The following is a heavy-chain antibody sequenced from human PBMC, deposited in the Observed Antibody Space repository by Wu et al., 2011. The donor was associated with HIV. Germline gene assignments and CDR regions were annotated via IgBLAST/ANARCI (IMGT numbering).Heavy chain of an antibody. CDR1: GGTFSSYA. CDR3: ARAYDLWSGSDYYYYMDV. V-gene: IGHV1-69*11. CDR2: VIPILGTT. D-gene: IGHD3-3*01. J-gene: IGHJ6*03. Sequence: QVQLVQSGAEVKKPGSSVKVSCKASGGTFSSYAISWVRQAPGQGPEWMGRVIPILGTTNYAQKFQGRVTITADESTSTTYLELSSLRSEDTAVYYCARAYDLWSGSDYYYYMDVWGKGTTVSVSS.